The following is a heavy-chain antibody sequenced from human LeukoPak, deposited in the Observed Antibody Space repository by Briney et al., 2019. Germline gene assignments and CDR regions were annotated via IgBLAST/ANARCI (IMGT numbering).Heavy chain of an antibody. D-gene: IGHD3-10*01. Sequence: SETLSLTCTVSGGSISSYYWSWIRQPPGKGLEWIGYIYYSGSTNYNPSLKSRVTISVDTSKNQFSLKLSSVTAADTAVYYCARVVGREYYFDYWGQGTLVTVSS. CDR3: ARVVGREYYFDY. J-gene: IGHJ4*02. CDR1: GGSISSYY. CDR2: IYYSGST. V-gene: IGHV4-59*08.